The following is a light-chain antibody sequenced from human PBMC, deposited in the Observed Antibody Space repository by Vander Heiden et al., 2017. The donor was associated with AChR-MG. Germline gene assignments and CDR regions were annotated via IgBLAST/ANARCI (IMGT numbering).Light chain of an antibody. V-gene: IGKV3-20*01. CDR2: GAS. Sequence: EIMLTQSPGTLSLSPGESATLSCRASQTLSRNYLAWYQQKLGQAPRLLIHGASNRATGIPDRFTGSGSGTDFTLTISRPEPEDFAVFYCHQYDNSPYTFGQGTKLETK. CDR3: HQYDNSPYT. CDR1: QTLSRNY. J-gene: IGKJ2*01.